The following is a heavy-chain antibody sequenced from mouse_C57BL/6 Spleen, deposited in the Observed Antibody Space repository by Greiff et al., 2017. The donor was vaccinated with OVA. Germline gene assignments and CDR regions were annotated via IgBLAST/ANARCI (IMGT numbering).Heavy chain of an antibody. CDR1: GYTFTSYW. J-gene: IGHJ1*03. CDR2: IYPGSGST. CDR3: ANSYEGYWYFDV. V-gene: IGHV1-55*01. D-gene: IGHD1-1*01. Sequence: QVQLQQPGAELVKPGASVKMSCKASGYTFTSYWITWVKQRPGQGLEWIGDIYPGSGSTNYNEKFKRKATLTVDTSYSTAYMQLSSLPSEDSAVDYCANSYEGYWYFDVWGTGTTVTVSS.